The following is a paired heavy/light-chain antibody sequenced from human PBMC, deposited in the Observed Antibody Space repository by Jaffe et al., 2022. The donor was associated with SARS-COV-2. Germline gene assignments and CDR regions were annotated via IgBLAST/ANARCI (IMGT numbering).Light chain of an antibody. V-gene: IGKV4-1*01. CDR3: QQYYGTPRLT. CDR2: WAS. J-gene: IGKJ4*01. Sequence: DIVMTQSPDSLAVSLGERAIINCKSSQSVLYSSNNKNYLAWYQQRPGQPPKLLIYWASTRESGVPDRFSGSGSGTDFTLTISSLQAEDVAVYYCQQYYGTPRLTFGGGTKVEIK. CDR1: QSVLYSSNNKNY.
Heavy chain of an antibody. Sequence: EAQLLESGGGLVQPGGSLRLSCAASGFTFSSYAMSWVRQDPGKGLEWVSAISASGGTTYYADSVKGRFTISRDNSRSTLSLQMNSLRAEDTAIYYCAKTSLELLSYFDYWGQGTLVTVSS. CDR1: GFTFSSYA. CDR2: ISASGGTT. J-gene: IGHJ4*02. CDR3: AKTSLELLSYFDY. V-gene: IGHV3-23*01. D-gene: IGHD1-7*01.